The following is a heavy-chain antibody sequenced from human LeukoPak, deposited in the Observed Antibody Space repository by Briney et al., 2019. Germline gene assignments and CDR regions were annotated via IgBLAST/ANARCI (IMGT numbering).Heavy chain of an antibody. V-gene: IGHV4-59*01. CDR2: IYYSGST. CDR3: ARALLWFGEYYYGMDV. CDR1: GGSISNYY. D-gene: IGHD3-10*01. J-gene: IGHJ6*02. Sequence: PSETLSLTCTVSGGSISNYYWSWIRQPPGKGLEWIGYIYYSGSTNYNPSLKSRVTISVDTSKNQFSLKLSSVTAADTAVYYCARALLWFGEYYYGMDVWGQGTTVTVSS.